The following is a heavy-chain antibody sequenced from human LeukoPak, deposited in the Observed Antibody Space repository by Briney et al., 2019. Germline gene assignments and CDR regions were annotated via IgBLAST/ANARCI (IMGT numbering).Heavy chain of an antibody. J-gene: IGHJ6*03. D-gene: IGHD3-3*01. CDR2: INTNTGNP. V-gene: IGHV7-4-1*02. Sequence: ASVKVSCKASGYTFTSYAMNWVRQAPGQGLEWMGWINTNTGNPTYAQGFTGRFVFSLDTSVSTAYLQISSLKAEDTAVYYCARELTILPLHDYYMDVWGKGTMVTVSS. CDR3: ARELTILPLHDYYMDV. CDR1: GYTFTSYA.